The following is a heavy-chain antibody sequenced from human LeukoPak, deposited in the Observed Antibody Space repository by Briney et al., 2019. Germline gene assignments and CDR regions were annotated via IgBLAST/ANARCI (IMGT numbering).Heavy chain of an antibody. V-gene: IGHV1-2*04. CDR1: GYTFTGYY. Sequence: ASVKVSCKASGYTFTGYYMHWVRQAPGQGLEWMGWINPNSGGTNYAQKFQGWVTMTRDTSISTAYMELSRPRSDDTAVYYCAREPYDFWSGAGYYGMDVWGQGTTVTVSS. J-gene: IGHJ6*02. CDR3: AREPYDFWSGAGYYGMDV. D-gene: IGHD3-3*01. CDR2: INPNSGGT.